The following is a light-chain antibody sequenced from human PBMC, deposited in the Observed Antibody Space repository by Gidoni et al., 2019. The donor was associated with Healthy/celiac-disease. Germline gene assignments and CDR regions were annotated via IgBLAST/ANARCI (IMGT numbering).Light chain of an antibody. CDR1: QSVSSY. CDR2: DAS. Sequence: EIALTQSPATLSLSPGERASQSVSSYLAWYQQKPAQAPRLLIYDASNRAPGIPARFSGSGSVTDFTLTISSLEPEDLAVYYWQQRSNWPPWTFGQGTKVEIK. J-gene: IGKJ1*01. V-gene: IGKV3-11*01. CDR3: QQRSNWPPWT.